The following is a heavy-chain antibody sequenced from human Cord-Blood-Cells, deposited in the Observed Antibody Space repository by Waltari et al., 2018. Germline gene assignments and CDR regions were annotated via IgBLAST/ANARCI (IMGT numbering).Heavy chain of an antibody. Sequence: ELQLVESGGGLVKLGGSLRLSCAASGFTFSSYSMNWVRQAPGKGLGWVSSISSSSSYIYYADSVKGRFTISRDNAKNSLYLQMNSLRAEDTAVYYCARFRDYGMDVWGQGTTVTVSS. V-gene: IGHV3-21*01. J-gene: IGHJ6*02. CDR2: ISSSSSYI. CDR1: GFTFSSYS. CDR3: ARFRDYGMDV.